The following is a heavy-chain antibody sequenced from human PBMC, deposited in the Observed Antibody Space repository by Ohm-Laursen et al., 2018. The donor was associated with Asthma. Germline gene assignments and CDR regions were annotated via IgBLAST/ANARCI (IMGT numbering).Heavy chain of an antibody. J-gene: IGHJ6*02. CDR3: ARAYCGGDCQLYYYYGMDV. CDR1: GFTFSNAW. Sequence: SLRLSCSASGFTFSNAWMSWVRQAPGKGLEWVSSISSSSSYIYYADSVKGRFTISRDNAKNSLYLQMNSLRAEDTAVYYCARAYCGGDCQLYYYYGMDVWGQGTTVTVSS. D-gene: IGHD2-21*02. CDR2: ISSSSSYI. V-gene: IGHV3-21*01.